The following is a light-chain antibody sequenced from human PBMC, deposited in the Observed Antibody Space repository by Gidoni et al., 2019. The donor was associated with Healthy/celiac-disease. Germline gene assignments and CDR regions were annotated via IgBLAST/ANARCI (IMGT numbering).Light chain of an antibody. V-gene: IGLV2-23*01. J-gene: IGLJ2*01. Sequence: QPALTQPASVSGPPGQSLTISCTGTSSDVGSYNLVSWYQQHPGKAPRLMIYEGSKQPSGVAKRFSGSKSGNTASLTISGLQTEDEADYYGCSYARNRDVVFGGGTTLTVL. CDR1: SSDVGSYNL. CDR2: EGS. CDR3: CSYARNRDVV.